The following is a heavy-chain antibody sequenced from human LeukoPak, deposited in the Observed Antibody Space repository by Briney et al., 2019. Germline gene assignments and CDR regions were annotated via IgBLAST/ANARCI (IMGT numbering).Heavy chain of an antibody. CDR2: ISWNSDTI. D-gene: IGHD3-10*01. Sequence: GGSLRLSCAAAGFIFGDYAMHWVRQAPGKGLEWVSGISWNSDTIGCADSVKGRFTISRDTAKNSLYLQMNSLRPEDTALYYCAKVGGLGSFYRSPYFAYWGQGTLVTVSS. V-gene: IGHV3-9*01. CDR1: GFIFGDYA. CDR3: AKVGGLGSFYRSPYFAY. J-gene: IGHJ4*02.